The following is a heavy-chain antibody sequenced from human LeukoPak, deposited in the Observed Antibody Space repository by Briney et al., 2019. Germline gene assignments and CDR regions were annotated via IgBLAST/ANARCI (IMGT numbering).Heavy chain of an antibody. D-gene: IGHD2-15*01. CDR1: GGSISSSSYY. CDR3: ARHFVDVVVVAATKFDP. V-gene: IGHV4-39*01. Sequence: TTSETLSLTCTVSGGSISSSSYYWGWIRQPPGKGLEWIGSIYYSGSTYYNPSLKSRVTISVDTSKNQFPLKLSSVTAADTAVYYCARHFVDVVVVAATKFDPWGQGTLVTVSS. J-gene: IGHJ5*02. CDR2: IYYSGST.